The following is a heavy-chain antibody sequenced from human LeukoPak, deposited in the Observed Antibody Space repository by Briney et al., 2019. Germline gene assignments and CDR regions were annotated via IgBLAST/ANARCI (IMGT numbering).Heavy chain of an antibody. J-gene: IGHJ4*02. CDR3: ARDSHPYYDSSGYYSY. Sequence: SVKVSCKASGGTLSSYAISWVRQAPGQGLEWMGGIIPIFGTANYAQKFQGRVTITADESTSTAYMELSSLRSEDTAVYYCARDSHPYYDSSGYYSYWGQGTLVTVSS. V-gene: IGHV1-69*13. D-gene: IGHD3-22*01. CDR1: GGTLSSYA. CDR2: IIPIFGTA.